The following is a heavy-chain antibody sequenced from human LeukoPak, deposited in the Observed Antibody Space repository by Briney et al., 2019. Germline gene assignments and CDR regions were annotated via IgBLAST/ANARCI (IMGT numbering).Heavy chain of an antibody. CDR3: ASHLNYYGSGSYSVGY. CDR1: GFTFSSHS. V-gene: IGHV3-21*01. J-gene: IGHJ4*02. Sequence: GGSLRLSCAASGFTFSSHSMNWVRQAPGKGLECVSSISSSSTYIYYADSVKGRFTISRDNAKNSLYLQMNSLRAEDTAVYYCASHLNYYGSGSYSVGYWGQGTLVTVSS. CDR2: ISSSSTYI. D-gene: IGHD3-10*01.